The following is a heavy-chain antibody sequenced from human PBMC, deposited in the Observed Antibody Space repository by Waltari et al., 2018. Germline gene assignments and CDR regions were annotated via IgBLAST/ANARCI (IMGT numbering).Heavy chain of an antibody. D-gene: IGHD6-19*01. J-gene: IGHJ4*02. CDR3: AKTPQWLAHFDY. CDR1: GFTFSSYA. CDR2: ISGRGGST. V-gene: IGHV3-23*01. Sequence: EVQLLESGGGLVQPGGSLRLSCAASGFTFSSYAMRWVRQAPGKGLGWVSAISGRGGSTYYADSGKGRFTISRDKSKNTLYLQMNSLRAEDTAVYYCAKTPQWLAHFDYWGQGTLVTVSS.